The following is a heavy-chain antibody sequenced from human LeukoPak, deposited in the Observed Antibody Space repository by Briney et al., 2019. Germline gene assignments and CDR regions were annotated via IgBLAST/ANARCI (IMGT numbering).Heavy chain of an antibody. CDR2: ISSSSGFI. CDR3: ARGSTGTTDLNFDY. CDR1: GFTFSSYS. V-gene: IGHV3-21*01. Sequence: GGSLRLSCAASGFTFSSYSMNWVRQAPGKGLEWVSSISSSSGFIYYADSVKGRFTISRDNAKNSLFLQMTSLRTEDTAVYYCARGSTGTTDLNFDYWGQGTLVTVSS. D-gene: IGHD1-1*01. J-gene: IGHJ4*02.